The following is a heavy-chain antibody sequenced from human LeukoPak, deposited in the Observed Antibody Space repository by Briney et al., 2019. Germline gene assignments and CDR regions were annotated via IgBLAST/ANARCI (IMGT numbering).Heavy chain of an antibody. V-gene: IGHV4-59*13. Sequence: PPETLSLTCIVSGGSFSSYYWSWIRQPPGKGLEWIAYIYYSGSTNYNPSLKSRVTISVDTSKNQFSLKLSSVTAADTAVYYCARATYYDFWSGYYTLDYWGQGTLVTVSS. CDR3: ARATYYDFWSGYYTLDY. D-gene: IGHD3-3*01. CDR2: IYYSGST. CDR1: GGSFSSYY. J-gene: IGHJ4*02.